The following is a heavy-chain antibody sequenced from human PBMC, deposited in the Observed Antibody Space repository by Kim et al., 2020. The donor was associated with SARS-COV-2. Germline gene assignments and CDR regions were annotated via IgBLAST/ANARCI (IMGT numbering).Heavy chain of an antibody. V-gene: IGHV4-39*01. Sequence: LKSRVTISVDTSKNQCSLKLSSVTAADTAVYYCARHGTTEAYYYYYGMDVWGQGTTVTVSS. D-gene: IGHD4-17*01. J-gene: IGHJ6*02. CDR3: ARHGTTEAYYYYYGMDV.